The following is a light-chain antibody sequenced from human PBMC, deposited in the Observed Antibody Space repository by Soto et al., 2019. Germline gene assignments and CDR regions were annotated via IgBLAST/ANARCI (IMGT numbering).Light chain of an antibody. V-gene: IGKV3-15*01. CDR2: YAS. J-gene: IGKJ5*01. CDR1: QSIRSN. CDR3: QQYNDWPPIT. Sequence: EIVLTQSPGTLSLSPGERATLSCRASQSIRSNLAWYQQKPGQAPRLLIYYASSRATGIPARFSGSGSGTEFTLTISSLQSEDFAVYYCQQYNDWPPITFGQGTRLEIK.